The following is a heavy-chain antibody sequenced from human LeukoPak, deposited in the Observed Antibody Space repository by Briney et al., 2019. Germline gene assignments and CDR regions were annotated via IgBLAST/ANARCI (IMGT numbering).Heavy chain of an antibody. CDR2: ISPRDTGT. V-gene: IGHV3-23*01. CDR3: SKSLYESSVYQGEDY. J-gene: IGHJ4*02. CDR1: GFTFSSSV. Sequence: GGSLRLSCAASGFTFSSSVMTWVRQAPGKGLEWGSTISPRDTGTYYADSVKGRFTVSRDDSKSTLFLHLTSLRAEDTAVYFCSKSLYESSVYQGEDYWGQGTLVTVSS. D-gene: IGHD3-22*01.